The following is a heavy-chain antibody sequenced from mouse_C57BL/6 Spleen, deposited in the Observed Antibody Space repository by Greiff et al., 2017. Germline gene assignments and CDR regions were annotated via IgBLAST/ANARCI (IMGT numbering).Heavy chain of an antibody. V-gene: IGHV1-76*01. D-gene: IGHD2-4*01. Sequence: QVHVKQSGAELVRPGASVKLSCKASGYTFTDYYINWVKQRPGQGLEWIARIYPGSGNTYYNEKFKGKATLTAEKSSSTAYMQLSSLTSEDSAVYFCAREDYDYDGSPYAMDYWGQGTSVTVSS. CDR2: IYPGSGNT. J-gene: IGHJ4*01. CDR1: GYTFTDYY. CDR3: AREDYDYDGSPYAMDY.